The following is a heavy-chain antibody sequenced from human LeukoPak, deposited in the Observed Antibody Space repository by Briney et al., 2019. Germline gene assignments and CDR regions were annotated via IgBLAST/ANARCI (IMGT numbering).Heavy chain of an antibody. J-gene: IGHJ5*02. V-gene: IGHV1-69*13. CDR2: IIPIFGTA. D-gene: IGHD3-10*01. Sequence: ASVKVSCKASGGTFSSYAISWVRQAPGQGLAWMGGIIPIFGTANYAQKFQGRVTITADESTSTAYMELSSLRSEDTAVYYCARGGYYYGSGNWFDPWGQGTLVTVSS. CDR1: GGTFSSYA. CDR3: ARGGYYYGSGNWFDP.